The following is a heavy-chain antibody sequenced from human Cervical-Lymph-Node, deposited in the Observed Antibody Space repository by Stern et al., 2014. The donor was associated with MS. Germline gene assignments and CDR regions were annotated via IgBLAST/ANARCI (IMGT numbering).Heavy chain of an antibody. J-gene: IGHJ4*02. CDR1: GFTFSDYY. CDR2: SSSSVTTI. CDR3: ARALPTGFRYDLDY. Sequence: VQLVESGGDLVKPGGSLRLSCAASGFTFSDYYISWVRQAPGKGLEWIAYSSSSVTTIYYAGSVRGRFTISRDNAKNSLYLHMNSLRAEDTAVYYCARALPTGFRYDLDYWGQGALVAVSS. V-gene: IGHV3-11*01. D-gene: IGHD3/OR15-3a*01.